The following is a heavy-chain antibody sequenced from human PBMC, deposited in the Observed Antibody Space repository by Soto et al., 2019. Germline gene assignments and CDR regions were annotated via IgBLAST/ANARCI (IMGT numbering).Heavy chain of an antibody. CDR3: TGGVRPSSFGRGAV. J-gene: IGHJ1*01. CDR2: ISDDGART. CDR1: GFVFEVYW. V-gene: IGHV3-74*01. Sequence: GGSLRLSCVASGFVFEVYWMHWVRQVPGKGLEWVSRISDDGARTDYADSVRGRFTISRDNANNALYLQMNALRGEDTAVYFCTGGVRPSSFGRGAVWVRGALVTVSS. D-gene: IGHD7-27*01.